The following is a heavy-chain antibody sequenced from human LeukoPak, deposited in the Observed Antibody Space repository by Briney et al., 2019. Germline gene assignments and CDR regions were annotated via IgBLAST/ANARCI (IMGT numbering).Heavy chain of an antibody. Sequence: SVKLSCKSSVGTVSSYTISSVRQSPGQGLERMGRIIPILGIADYAQKIQCRVTITADKSTRTAYMELSSLRSEDTAVYYCARDPLYYDFWSGWDYWGQGTLVTVSS. V-gene: IGHV1-69*04. CDR3: ARDPLYYDFWSGWDY. J-gene: IGHJ4*02. CDR2: IIPILGIA. CDR1: VGTVSSYT. D-gene: IGHD3-3*01.